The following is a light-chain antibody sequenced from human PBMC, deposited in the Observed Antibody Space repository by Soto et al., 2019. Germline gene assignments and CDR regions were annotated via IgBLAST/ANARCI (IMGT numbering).Light chain of an antibody. CDR3: SSYTGSSTLV. CDR2: DVS. Sequence: QSALTQPASVSGSPGQSITISCTGTSSDVGGYNYVSWYQQHPGKAPKLMIYDVSHRPSGVSNRFSGSKSGNTASLTISGLNAEDEADYYCSSYTGSSTLVFGGGTKLTVL. CDR1: SSDVGGYNY. V-gene: IGLV2-14*01. J-gene: IGLJ2*01.